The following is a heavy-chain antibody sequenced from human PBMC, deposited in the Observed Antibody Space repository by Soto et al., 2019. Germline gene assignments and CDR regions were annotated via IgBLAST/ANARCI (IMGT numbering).Heavy chain of an antibody. V-gene: IGHV5-51*01. D-gene: IGHD5-18*01. CDR1: GYSFTSYW. CDR3: ATESFFGYSYGFQYFDY. J-gene: IGHJ4*02. CDR2: IYPGDSDT. Sequence: ESLKISCNCSGYSFTSYWIGLVRQMPGKGLEWMGIIYPGDSDTRYSPSFQGQVTISADKSISTAYLQWSSLKASDTAMYYCATESFFGYSYGFQYFDYWGQGTLVTVS.